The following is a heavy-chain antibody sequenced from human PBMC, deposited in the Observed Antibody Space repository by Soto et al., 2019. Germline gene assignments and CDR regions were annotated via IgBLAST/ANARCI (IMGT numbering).Heavy chain of an antibody. Sequence: QVQLVQSGAEVKPPGASVKVSCKASGYSFTGHYMHWVRQVSGKRLEFLVWLKPDNGGTYYAPKFQGRVTFTRDTSTTTAYMELSGLHSDDTAVYSCARDLCPLGSGSPCPTYGMDLWGQGTTVAVSS. J-gene: IGHJ6*02. CDR2: LKPDNGGT. D-gene: IGHD3-10*01. V-gene: IGHV1-2*02. CDR3: ARDLCPLGSGSPCPTYGMDL. CDR1: GYSFTGHY.